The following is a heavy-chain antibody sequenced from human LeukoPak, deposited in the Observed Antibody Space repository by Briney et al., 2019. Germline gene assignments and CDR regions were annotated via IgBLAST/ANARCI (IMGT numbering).Heavy chain of an antibody. J-gene: IGHJ6*03. CDR3: ARHPAISAGYGSYYYYYYMDV. D-gene: IGHD3-9*01. Sequence: SETLSLTCTVSGASISAYYWSWIRQPPGKGLEWIGYIYYSGTTNYNPSLKSRVAMSLDTSKNQFFLRLSSVTAADTALYYCARHPAISAGYGSYYYYYYMDVWGSGTMVTVSS. CDR2: IYYSGTT. V-gene: IGHV4-59*08. CDR1: GASISAYY.